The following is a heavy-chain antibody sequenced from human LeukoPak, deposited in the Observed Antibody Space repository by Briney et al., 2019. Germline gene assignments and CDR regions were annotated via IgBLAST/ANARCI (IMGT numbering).Heavy chain of an antibody. D-gene: IGHD5-18*01. Sequence: GGSLRLSCAASGFTFSSYSMNWVRQAPGKGLEWVSSISSSSSYIYYAASVKGRFTISRDNAKNSLYLQMNSLRAEDTAVYYCARDGGGWIQLGYPFDYWGQGTLVTVSS. V-gene: IGHV3-21*01. J-gene: IGHJ4*02. CDR3: ARDGGGWIQLGYPFDY. CDR2: ISSSSSYI. CDR1: GFTFSSYS.